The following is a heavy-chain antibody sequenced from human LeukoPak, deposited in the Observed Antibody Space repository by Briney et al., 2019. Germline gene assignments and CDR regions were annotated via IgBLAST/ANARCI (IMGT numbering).Heavy chain of an antibody. CDR2: MSPNSGIT. CDR1: GYTFTSYD. CDR3: VRTPPNWGADY. Sequence: ASVKVSCKASGYTFTSYDINWVRQATGQGPEWMGWMSPNSGITGYAQKFQGRVTMTRNTAISTAYMELSSLRSEDTAVCYCVRTPPNWGADYWGQGTLVTVSS. J-gene: IGHJ4*02. V-gene: IGHV1-8*01. D-gene: IGHD7-27*01.